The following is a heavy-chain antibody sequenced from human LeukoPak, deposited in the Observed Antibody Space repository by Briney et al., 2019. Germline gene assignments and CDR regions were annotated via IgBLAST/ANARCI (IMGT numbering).Heavy chain of an antibody. D-gene: IGHD3-16*02. CDR3: ARARGLRLGELSFDY. CDR2: IYYSGST. Sequence: SETLSLTCTVSGGSITSYYWSWVRQPPEKALEWIGYIYYSGSTNYNASLKSRVTISVDTSKSHFSLKLSSVTAADTAVYYCARARGLRLGELSFDYWGQGTLVTVSS. J-gene: IGHJ4*02. CDR1: GGSITSYY. V-gene: IGHV4-59*08.